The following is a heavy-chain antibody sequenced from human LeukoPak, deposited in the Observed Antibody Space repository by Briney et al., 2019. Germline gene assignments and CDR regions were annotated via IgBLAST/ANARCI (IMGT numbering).Heavy chain of an antibody. CDR2: ISGSGIRR. J-gene: IGHJ4*02. V-gene: IGHV3-23*01. D-gene: IGHD2-2*03. CDR1: GFTFSSYG. Sequence: GGTLRLSCAASGFTFSSYGMSWVRQAPGKGLEWVSDISGSGIRRNYADSVKGRFTISRDNSKNTLYLQMNSLRDEDTAVYYCAKDSHWILFDDWGQGTLVTVSS. CDR3: AKDSHWILFDD.